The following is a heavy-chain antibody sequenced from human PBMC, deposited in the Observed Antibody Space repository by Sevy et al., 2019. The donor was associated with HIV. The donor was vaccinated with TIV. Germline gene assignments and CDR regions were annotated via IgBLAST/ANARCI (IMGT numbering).Heavy chain of an antibody. Sequence: GGSLRLSCAASGFIFSSYEMNWVRQAPGKGLEWVSCSSQSGSSVYYSDSVKGRFTLSRENAKNSLSLQMSSLRAEDTAVYYCTRDFPPSATTVAHFDHWGQGTLVTVSS. CDR2: SSQSGSSV. V-gene: IGHV3-48*03. CDR1: GFIFSSYE. J-gene: IGHJ4*01. CDR3: TRDFPPSATTVAHFDH. D-gene: IGHD4-17*01.